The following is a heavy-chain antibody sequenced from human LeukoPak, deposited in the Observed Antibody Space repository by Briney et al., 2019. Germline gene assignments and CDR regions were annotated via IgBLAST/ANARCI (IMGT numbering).Heavy chain of an antibody. V-gene: IGHV3-7*01. CDR1: GFTFSRSW. Sequence: PGESLRLSCAASGFTFSRSWMNWIRQAPGKGLEWVANINPDGNEKRFVDSVEGRFTMPRDNAKNSLYLQMNRLRVEDTGIYYCAAWADRGYTYWGQGVLVTVSS. CDR3: AAWADRGYTY. CDR2: INPDGNEK. J-gene: IGHJ4*02. D-gene: IGHD2-2*02.